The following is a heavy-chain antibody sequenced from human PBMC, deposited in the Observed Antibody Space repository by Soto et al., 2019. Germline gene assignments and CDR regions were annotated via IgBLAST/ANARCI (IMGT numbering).Heavy chain of an antibody. J-gene: IGHJ5*02. V-gene: IGHV1-69*02. D-gene: IGHD3-9*01. Sequence: ASVKVSCKASGGTFSSYTISWVRQAPGQGLEWMGRIIPILGIANYAQKLQGRVTITADKSTSTAYMELSSLRSEDTAVYYCARSWNTYYDILTGSFDPWGQGTLVTVSS. CDR3: ARSWNTYYDILTGSFDP. CDR1: GGTFSSYT. CDR2: IIPILGIA.